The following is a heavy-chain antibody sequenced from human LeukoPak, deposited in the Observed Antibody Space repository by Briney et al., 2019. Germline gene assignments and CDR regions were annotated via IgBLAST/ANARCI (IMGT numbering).Heavy chain of an antibody. CDR1: GYTFTSYY. V-gene: IGHV1-46*01. D-gene: IGHD3-22*01. CDR2: INPSGGST. Sequence: ASVKVSCKASGYTFTSYYMHWVRQAPGQGLEWMGIINPSGGSTSYAQKFQGRVTMTRDTSTSTVYMELSSLRSEDTAVYYCARGDLTYYYDSSGPSGYWGQGALVTVSS. J-gene: IGHJ4*02. CDR3: ARGDLTYYYDSSGPSGY.